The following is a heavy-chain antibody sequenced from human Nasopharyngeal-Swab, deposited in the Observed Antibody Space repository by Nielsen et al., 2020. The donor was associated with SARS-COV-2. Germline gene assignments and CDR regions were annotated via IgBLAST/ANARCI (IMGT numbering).Heavy chain of an antibody. Sequence: GRSLRLSCAASGFTFSSYGMHWVRQAPGKGLEWVAVIWYDGSNKYYADSVKGRFTISRDNSKNTLYLQMNSLRAEDTAVYYCAREEQQTDYYYYGMDVWGQGTTVTVSS. CDR2: IWYDGSNK. V-gene: IGHV3-33*01. D-gene: IGHD6-13*01. CDR3: AREEQQTDYYYYGMDV. CDR1: GFTFSSYG. J-gene: IGHJ6*02.